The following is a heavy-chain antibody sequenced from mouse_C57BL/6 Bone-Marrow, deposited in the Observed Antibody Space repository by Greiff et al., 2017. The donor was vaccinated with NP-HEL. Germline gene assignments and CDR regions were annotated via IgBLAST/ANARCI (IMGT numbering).Heavy chain of an antibody. CDR1: GFTFSSYA. J-gene: IGHJ2*01. Sequence: EVKLMESGGGLVKPGGSLKLSCAASGFTFSSYAMSWVRQTPEKRLEWVATISDGGSYTYYPDNVKGRFTISRDNAKNNLYLQMSHLKSEDTAMYYCARDPLYYFDYWGKGTTLTVSS. CDR3: ARDPLYYFDY. V-gene: IGHV5-4*01. CDR2: ISDGGSYT.